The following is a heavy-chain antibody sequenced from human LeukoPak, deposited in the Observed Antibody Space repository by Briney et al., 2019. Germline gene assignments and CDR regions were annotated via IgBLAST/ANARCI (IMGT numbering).Heavy chain of an antibody. CDR1: GGTFSSYA. V-gene: IGHV1-69*13. CDR3: ASIPYCGGDCYPDYYYYYGMDV. D-gene: IGHD2-21*02. Sequence: ASVKVSCKASGGTFSSYAISWVRQAPGQGLEWMGGIIPIFGTASYAQKFQGRVTITADESTSTAYMELSSLRSEDTAVYYCASIPYCGGDCYPDYYYYYGMDVWGQGTTVTVSS. J-gene: IGHJ6*02. CDR2: IIPIFGTA.